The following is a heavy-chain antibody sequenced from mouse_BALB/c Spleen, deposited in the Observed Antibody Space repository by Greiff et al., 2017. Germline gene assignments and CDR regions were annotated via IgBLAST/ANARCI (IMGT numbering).Heavy chain of an antibody. CDR2: ILPGSGST. Sequence: QVQLKESGAELMKPGASVKISCKATGYTFSSYWIEWVKQRPGHGLEWIGEILPGSGSTNYNEKFKGKATFTADTSSNTAYMQLSSLTSEDSAVYYCARRDRYDWFAYWGQGTLVTVSA. CDR3: ARRDRYDWFAY. J-gene: IGHJ3*01. V-gene: IGHV1-9*01. CDR1: GYTFSSYW. D-gene: IGHD2-14*01.